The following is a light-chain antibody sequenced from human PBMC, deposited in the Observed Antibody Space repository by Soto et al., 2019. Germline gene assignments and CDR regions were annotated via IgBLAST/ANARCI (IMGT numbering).Light chain of an antibody. CDR1: QSVSSSY. CDR2: GAS. Sequence: EIVLTQYPGPLSLSPGGRATLACRASQSVSSSYLAWYQQKPGQAPRLLIYGASNRATGIPDRFSGSGSGTDFTLTISRLEPEDFAVYYCQQYGSSGTFGQGTKVDIK. CDR3: QQYGSSGT. V-gene: IGKV3-20*01. J-gene: IGKJ1*01.